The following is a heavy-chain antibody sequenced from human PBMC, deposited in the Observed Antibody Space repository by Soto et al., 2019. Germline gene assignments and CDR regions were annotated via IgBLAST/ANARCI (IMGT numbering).Heavy chain of an antibody. CDR3: NTPPESFHGYYYYGMDV. CDR1: GFTFSSYS. CDR2: ISSSSSYI. D-gene: IGHD2-2*02. Sequence: EVQLVESGGGLVKPGGSLRLSCAASGFTFSSYSMNWVRQAPGKGLEWVSSISSSSSYIYYADSVKGRFTISRDNAKNSLYLQMNSLRAEDTAVYYCNTPPESFHGYYYYGMDVWGQGTTVTVSS. J-gene: IGHJ6*02. V-gene: IGHV3-21*01.